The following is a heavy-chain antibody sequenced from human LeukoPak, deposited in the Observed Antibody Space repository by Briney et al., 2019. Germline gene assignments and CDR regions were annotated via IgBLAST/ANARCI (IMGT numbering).Heavy chain of an antibody. Sequence: GRSLRLSCAASGFTFDDYAMHWVRQAPGKGLEWVSGISWNSGSIGYADSVKGRFTISRDNAKNSLYLQMNSLRAEDTAVYYCARPPYYYYYMDVWGKGTTVTVSS. J-gene: IGHJ6*03. V-gene: IGHV3-9*01. CDR1: GFTFDDYA. CDR3: ARPPYYYYYMDV. CDR2: ISWNSGSI.